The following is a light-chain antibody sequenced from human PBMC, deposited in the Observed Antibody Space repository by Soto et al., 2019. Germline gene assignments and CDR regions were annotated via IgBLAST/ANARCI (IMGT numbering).Light chain of an antibody. J-gene: IGKJ4*01. CDR1: QSISSH. V-gene: IGKV3-11*01. CDR3: QQRSNWPLT. Sequence: IVLTQSPATLSLSPGERATLSCRASQSISSHLAWYQQKPGQAPRLLMYDASNRATGILARFSGSGSRTDFTLTISSLEPEDFAVYYCQQRSNWPLTFGGGTKVEIK. CDR2: DAS.